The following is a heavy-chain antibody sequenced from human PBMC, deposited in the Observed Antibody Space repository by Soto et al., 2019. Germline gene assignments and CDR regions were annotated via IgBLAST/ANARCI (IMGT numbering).Heavy chain of an antibody. CDR3: ARGKTNPRTSDLGA. CDR2: TYYRSKWYN. Sequence: SQTLSLTCVISGDTVSSNTVTWNWIRQSPSRGLEWLGRTYYRSKWYNDYAVSVKSRITINADTSRNQFSLQLNSVTPEDTAVYYCARGKTNPRTSDLGAWGQGTTVTVSS. CDR1: GDTVSSNTVT. V-gene: IGHV6-1*01. D-gene: IGHD2-8*01. J-gene: IGHJ6*02.